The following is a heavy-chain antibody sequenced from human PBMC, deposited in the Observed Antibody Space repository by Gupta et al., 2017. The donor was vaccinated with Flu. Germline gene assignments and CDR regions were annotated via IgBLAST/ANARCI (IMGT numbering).Heavy chain of an antibody. D-gene: IGHD1-26*01. CDR3: ATDMGGGAFDM. Sequence: WVRQAPGKGLEWVANIKEDGSVKNDVDSVKGRFTISRDNAKNSLYLQMNSLRAEDTAVYYCATDMGGGAFDMWGQGTMVTVSS. J-gene: IGHJ3*02. CDR2: IKEDGSVK. V-gene: IGHV3-7*01.